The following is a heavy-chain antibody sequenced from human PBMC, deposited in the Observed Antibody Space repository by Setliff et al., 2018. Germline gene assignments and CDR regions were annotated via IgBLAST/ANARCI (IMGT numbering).Heavy chain of an antibody. Sequence: SETLSLTCTVSGGSISDNNYYWGWIRQSPGKELEWIGGISHSANKYYNPSFRTGVTISVDMSRNQFFLNLDSVTAADTALYYCARESRFGCSGYDCAFDYWGQGMLVTAPQ. V-gene: IGHV4-39*02. CDR1: GGSISDNNYY. D-gene: IGHD5-12*01. CDR2: ISHSANK. CDR3: ARESRFGCSGYDCAFDY. J-gene: IGHJ4*02.